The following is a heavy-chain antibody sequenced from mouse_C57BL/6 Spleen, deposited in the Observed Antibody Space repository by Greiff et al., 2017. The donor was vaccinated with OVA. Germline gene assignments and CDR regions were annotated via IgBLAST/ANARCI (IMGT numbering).Heavy chain of an antibody. CDR1: GYAFSSSW. CDR2: IYPGDGDT. CDR3: ARVYGSSYYFDY. Sequence: QVQLKQSGPELVKPGASVKISCKASGYAFSSSWMNWVKQRPGKGLECIGRIYPGDGDTNYNGKFKGKATLTADKSSSTAYMQLSSLTSEDSAVYFCARVYGSSYYFDYWGQGTTLTVSS. D-gene: IGHD1-1*01. V-gene: IGHV1-82*01. J-gene: IGHJ2*01.